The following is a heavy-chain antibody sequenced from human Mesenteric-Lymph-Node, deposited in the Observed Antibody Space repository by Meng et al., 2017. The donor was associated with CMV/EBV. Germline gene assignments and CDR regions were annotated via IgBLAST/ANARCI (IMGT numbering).Heavy chain of an antibody. V-gene: IGHV3-21*01. Sequence: LSFSASGFTFSSYTIHWVRQTPGTGLEWVSSISSSSTYIFYADSLKGRFTISRDNAKNSLYLQMNSLREEDTAVYYCVRESLTSDYWGHGTLVTVSS. J-gene: IGHJ4*01. CDR3: VRESLTSDY. CDR1: GFTFSSYT. D-gene: IGHD4/OR15-4a*01. CDR2: ISSSSTYI.